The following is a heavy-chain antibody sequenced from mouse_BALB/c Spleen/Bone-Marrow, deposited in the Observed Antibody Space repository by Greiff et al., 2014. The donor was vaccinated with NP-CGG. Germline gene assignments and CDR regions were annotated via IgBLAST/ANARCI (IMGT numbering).Heavy chain of an antibody. J-gene: IGHJ2*01. Sequence: QVQLKESGPGLGGPGVSGEIFCKGSGYTFPDYAMHWGEQSHAKSLEWIGVISTFSGNTNYNQRFKGKATMTVDKSSSTAYMELARLTSEDSAIYYCARETGRGYFDYWGQGTTLTVSS. D-gene: IGHD4-1*01. V-gene: IGHV1-67*01. CDR2: ISTFSGNT. CDR1: GYTFPDYA. CDR3: ARETGRGYFDY.